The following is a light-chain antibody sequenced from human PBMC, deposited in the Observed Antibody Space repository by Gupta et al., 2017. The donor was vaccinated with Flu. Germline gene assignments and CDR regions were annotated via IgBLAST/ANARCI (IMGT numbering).Light chain of an antibody. CDR1: QSISSW. Sequence: DIQMTQSPSTLSASVGDRVTITCRASQSISSWVAWYQQKPGRAPKLLIYKASSLGSGVPSRFSGSGSGTEFTLTISSLQPDDFATYYCQQYNDYCTFGQGTKVEIK. J-gene: IGKJ1*01. V-gene: IGKV1-5*03. CDR2: KAS. CDR3: QQYNDYCT.